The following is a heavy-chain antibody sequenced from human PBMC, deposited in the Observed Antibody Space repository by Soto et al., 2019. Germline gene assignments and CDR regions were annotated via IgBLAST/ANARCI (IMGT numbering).Heavy chain of an antibody. V-gene: IGHV4-59*01. CDR2: IYYSGST. Sequence: SETLSLSCTVSGVSISSYYWSWIRQPPGKGLEWIGYIYYSGSTNYNPSLKSRVTISVDTSKNQFSLKLSSVTAADTAVYYCASARRVPPLCSTDYRGKGTLVTVSS. CDR3: ASARRVPPLCSTDY. CDR1: GVSISSYY. J-gene: IGHJ4*02. D-gene: IGHD2-15*01.